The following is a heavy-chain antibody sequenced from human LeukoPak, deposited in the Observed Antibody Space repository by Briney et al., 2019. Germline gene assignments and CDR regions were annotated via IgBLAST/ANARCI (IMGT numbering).Heavy chain of an antibody. Sequence: PSETLSLTCTVSGGSISSYYWSWIRQPPGKGLEWIGYIYYSGSTNYNPSLKSRVTISVDTSKNQFSLKLSSVTAADTAVYYCASAPYGDYEFDYWGQGTLVTVSS. V-gene: IGHV4-59*08. D-gene: IGHD4-17*01. J-gene: IGHJ4*02. CDR2: IYYSGST. CDR1: GGSISSYY. CDR3: ASAPYGDYEFDY.